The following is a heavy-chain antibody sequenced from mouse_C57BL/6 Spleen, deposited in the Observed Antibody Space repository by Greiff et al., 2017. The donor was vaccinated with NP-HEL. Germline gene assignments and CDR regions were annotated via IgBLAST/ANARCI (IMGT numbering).Heavy chain of an antibody. V-gene: IGHV1-67*01. CDR2: ISTYYGDA. CDR1: GYTFTDYA. D-gene: IGHD2-4*01. CDR3: AKGDYDGYAMDY. J-gene: IGHJ4*01. Sequence: VKVVESGPELVRPGVSVKISCKGSGYTFTDYAMHWVKQSHAKSLEWIGVISTYYGDASYNQKFKDKATMTVDKSSSTAYMELARLTSEDSAVYYCAKGDYDGYAMDYWGQGTSVTVSS.